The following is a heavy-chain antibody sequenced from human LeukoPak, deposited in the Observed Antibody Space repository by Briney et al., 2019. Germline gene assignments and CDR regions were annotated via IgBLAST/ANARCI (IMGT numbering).Heavy chain of an antibody. D-gene: IGHD6-13*01. V-gene: IGHV4-39*07. CDR2: IYYRGST. CDR3: AREIFRAAAGTAFDY. Sequence: PSETLSLTCTVSGGSISSSSYYWGWIRQPPGKGLQWIGSIYYRGSTYDNPSLKSRVSISLDTSKNQFSLKLSSVTAADTAVYYCAREIFRAAAGTAFDYWGQGTLVTVSS. CDR1: GGSISSSSYY. J-gene: IGHJ4*02.